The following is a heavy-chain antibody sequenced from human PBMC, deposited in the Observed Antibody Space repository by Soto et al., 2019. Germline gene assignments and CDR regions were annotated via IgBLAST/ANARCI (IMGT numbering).Heavy chain of an antibody. CDR2: IYYSGST. J-gene: IGHJ4*02. Sequence: SETLSLTCTVSGGSISSGGYYWSWIRQHPGKGLEWIGYIYYSGSTYYHPSLKSRVTISVDTSKNQFSMKLSYVTAADTAVYHCARLSGSGHHPFDYWGQGTLVTVSS. V-gene: IGHV4-31*03. D-gene: IGHD3-10*01. CDR3: ARLSGSGHHPFDY. CDR1: GGSISSGGYY.